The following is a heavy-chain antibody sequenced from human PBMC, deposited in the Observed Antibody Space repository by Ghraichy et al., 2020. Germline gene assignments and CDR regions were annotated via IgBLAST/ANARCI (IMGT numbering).Heavy chain of an antibody. V-gene: IGHV4-34*01. J-gene: IGHJ4*02. CDR3: ARGPMGHITIFEVVIIPRGYFDY. CDR2: INHSGST. D-gene: IGHD3-3*01. Sequence: SQTLSLTCAVYGGSFSDYYWNWIRQPPGKGLEWIGEINHSGSTNYNPSLKSRITISVDTSKNQFSLKLSSVTAADTAVYYCARGPMGHITIFEVVIIPRGYFDYWGQGTLVTVSS. CDR1: GGSFSDYY.